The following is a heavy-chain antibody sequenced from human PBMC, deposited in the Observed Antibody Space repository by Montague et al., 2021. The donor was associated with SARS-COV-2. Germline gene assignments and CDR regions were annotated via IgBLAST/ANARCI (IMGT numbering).Heavy chain of an antibody. Sequence: SLRLSLSASGFTFSSYEMNWVRQAPGKELEWVSYISSSGSTIYYADSVKGRFTISRDNAKNSLYLQMNSLRAEDTAVYYCASRKFSSSWYYYYGMDVWGQGTTVTVSS. D-gene: IGHD6-13*01. CDR2: ISSSGSTI. V-gene: IGHV3-48*03. CDR1: GFTFSSYE. CDR3: ASRKFSSSWYYYYGMDV. J-gene: IGHJ6*02.